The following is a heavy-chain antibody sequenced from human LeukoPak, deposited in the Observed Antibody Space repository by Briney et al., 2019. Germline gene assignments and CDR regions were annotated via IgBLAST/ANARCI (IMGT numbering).Heavy chain of an antibody. CDR2: INPNSGGT. Sequence: GASVKVSCKASGYTFTGYYMHWVRQAPGQGLEWMGWINPNSGGTNYAQKFQGRVTMTRDTSISTAYMELSRLRSDDTAVYYCARTLNWGNEAFDIWGQGTMVTVSS. D-gene: IGHD7-27*01. CDR1: GYTFTGYY. V-gene: IGHV1-2*02. CDR3: ARTLNWGNEAFDI. J-gene: IGHJ3*02.